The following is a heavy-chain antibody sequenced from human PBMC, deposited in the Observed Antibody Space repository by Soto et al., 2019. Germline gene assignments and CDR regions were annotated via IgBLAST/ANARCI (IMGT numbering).Heavy chain of an antibody. CDR1: GLTFSNYG. V-gene: IGHV3-30*18. CDR2: ISYDGSNE. J-gene: IGHJ4*02. D-gene: IGHD3-22*01. Sequence: PGGSLRLSCAASGLTFSNYGMHWVRQAPGKGLEWVAHISYDGSNEHYVDSVKGRFTISRDNSKNTLYLQMNSLRAEDTAVYYCAKEFEYYYDSSGYAFDYWGQGTLVTVSS. CDR3: AKEFEYYYDSSGYAFDY.